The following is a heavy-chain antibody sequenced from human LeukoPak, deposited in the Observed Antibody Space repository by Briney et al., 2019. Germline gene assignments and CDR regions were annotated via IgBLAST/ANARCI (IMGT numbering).Heavy chain of an antibody. CDR2: ISGSGDNT. Sequence: PGGSLRLSCAASGFTFSNYAMSWVRQAPGKGLEWVSAISGSGDNTYYTDSVKGRFTISRDNSKNTLYLQMKSLRAEDTAVYYCARTIAAHVNWFDPWGQGTLVTVSS. J-gene: IGHJ5*02. CDR3: ARTIAAHVNWFDP. CDR1: GFTFSNYA. D-gene: IGHD6-6*01. V-gene: IGHV3-23*01.